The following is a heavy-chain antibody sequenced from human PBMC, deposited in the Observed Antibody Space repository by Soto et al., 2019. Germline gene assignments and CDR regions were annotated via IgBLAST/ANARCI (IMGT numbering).Heavy chain of an antibody. CDR3: ARALNYYESSGHDSFDI. CDR2: IYHSGST. D-gene: IGHD3-22*01. J-gene: IGHJ3*02. CDR1: GGSISSGGYS. V-gene: IGHV4-30-2*01. Sequence: QLQLQESGSGLVKPSQTLSLTCAVSGGSISSGGYSWSWIRQPPGKGLEWIGYIYHSGSTYYNPSLKSRVTISVDRSKNQFSLKLSSVTAADTAVYYCARALNYYESSGHDSFDIWGQGTMVTVSS.